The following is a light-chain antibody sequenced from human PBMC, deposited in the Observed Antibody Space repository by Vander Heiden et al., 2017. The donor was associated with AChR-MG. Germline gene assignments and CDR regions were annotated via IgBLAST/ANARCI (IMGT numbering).Light chain of an antibody. CDR3: QQYGSSPWT. V-gene: IGKV3-20*01. Sequence: EIVLTQSPSTPPLPPGERATPSCRASHSVSSSYLAWYQQKPGKAPRLLIYGASSRATGIPDRFSGSGSGTDFTLTISRLEPEDIAVYYCQQYGSSPWTFGPGTKVEIK. CDR2: GAS. CDR1: HSVSSSY. J-gene: IGKJ1*01.